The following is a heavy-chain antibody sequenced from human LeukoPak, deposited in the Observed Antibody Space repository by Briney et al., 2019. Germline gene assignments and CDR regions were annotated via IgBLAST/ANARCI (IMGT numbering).Heavy chain of an antibody. CDR3: AREIYYYDSSGYYLGGGFDY. V-gene: IGHV3-11*05. D-gene: IGHD3-22*01. J-gene: IGHJ4*02. CDR1: GFTFSVYY. Sequence: GGSLRLSCAASGFTFSVYYMSWIRQAPGKGLEWVSYISSSSSYTNYADSVKGRFTISRDNAKNSLYLQMNSLRAEDTAVYYCAREIYYYDSSGYYLGGGFDYWGQGTLVTVSS. CDR2: ISSSSSYT.